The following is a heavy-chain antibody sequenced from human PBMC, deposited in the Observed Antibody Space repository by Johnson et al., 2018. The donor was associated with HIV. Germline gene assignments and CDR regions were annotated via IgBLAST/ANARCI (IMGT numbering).Heavy chain of an antibody. CDR1: QFTFSSYY. Sequence: VQLVESGGGLATPAWSPRLSCAASQFTFSSYYVSCVRQAPGNGLALVGQLNRNGVCTYLIDSGKDRFNTSRDDSKNTLYLQMNSLKTEDTAVYYCSTDYTYPRITGTTGSAFDIWGQGTMVTVSS. D-gene: IGHD1-7*01. V-gene: IGHV3-25*03. J-gene: IGHJ3*02. CDR2: LNRNGVCT. CDR3: STDYTYPRITGTTGSAFDI.